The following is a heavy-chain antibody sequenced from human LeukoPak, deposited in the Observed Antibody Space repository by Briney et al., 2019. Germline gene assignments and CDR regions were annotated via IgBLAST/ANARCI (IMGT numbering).Heavy chain of an antibody. V-gene: IGHV2-5*02. Sequence: SGPTLVNPTQTLTLTCAFSGFSLSTSGVGVGVGWIRQPPGKALEWLALIYWDDDKRYSPSLKSRLTITKDTSKNQVVLTMTNMDPVDTAIYYCAHIGGWQTLFDYWGQGTLVTVSS. CDR1: GFSLSTSGVG. CDR2: IYWDDDK. D-gene: IGHD6-19*01. J-gene: IGHJ4*02. CDR3: AHIGGWQTLFDY.